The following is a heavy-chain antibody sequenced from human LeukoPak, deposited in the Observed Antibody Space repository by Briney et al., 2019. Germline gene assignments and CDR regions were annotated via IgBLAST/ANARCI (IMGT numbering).Heavy chain of an antibody. CDR2: IKQDASET. Sequence: AGGSLRLSCAASEFSFSTYWMTWVRQAPGKGLEWVANIKQDASETNYVDSVKGRFSISRDNAKKSLYLQMNSLRVEDTAIYYVARGPGSGSYWRYSSCSYYMHVWGKGPTVPISS. V-gene: IGHV3-7*01. CDR1: EFSFSTYW. J-gene: IGHJ6*03. CDR3: ARGPGSGSYWRYSSCSYYMHV. D-gene: IGHD3-10*01.